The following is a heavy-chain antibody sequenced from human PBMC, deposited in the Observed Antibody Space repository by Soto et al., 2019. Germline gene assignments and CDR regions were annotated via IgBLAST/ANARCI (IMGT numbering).Heavy chain of an antibody. CDR2: ISGSGGST. CDR1: GFTFSSYA. D-gene: IGHD6-19*01. CDR3: AYSIGWYRPFDY. V-gene: IGHV3-23*01. Sequence: EVQLLESGGGLVQPGGSLRLSCAASGFTFSSYAMSWVRQAPGKGLEWVSIISGSGGSTYYADSVKGRFTISRDNSKNTLYLQMNSRRSEDTALYYCAYSIGWYRPFDYWGQGTLVTVSS. J-gene: IGHJ4*02.